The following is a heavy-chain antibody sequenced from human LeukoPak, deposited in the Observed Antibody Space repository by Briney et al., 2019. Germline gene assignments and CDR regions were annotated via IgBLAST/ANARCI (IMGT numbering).Heavy chain of an antibody. D-gene: IGHD2-2*01. J-gene: IGHJ4*02. CDR1: GFTFSSYG. Sequence: PGGSLRLSCAASGFTFSSYGMHWVCQAPGKGLEWVAFIRYDGSNKYYADSVKGRFTISRDNSKNTLYLQMNSLRAEDTAVYYCAKEVVHWWYFDYWGQGTLVTVSS. V-gene: IGHV3-30*02. CDR3: AKEVVHWWYFDY. CDR2: IRYDGSNK.